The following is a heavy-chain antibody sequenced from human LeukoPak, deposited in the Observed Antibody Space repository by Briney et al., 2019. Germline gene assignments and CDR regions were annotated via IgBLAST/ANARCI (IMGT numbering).Heavy chain of an antibody. V-gene: IGHV3-23*01. J-gene: IGHJ4*02. Sequence: GGSLRLSCAASGFTFSNYAMSWVRQAPGKGLEWVSVISGSGGSTYYAGSVKGRFTISRDNSKNTLYLQMNSLRAEDTAVYYCAKFYDILTGYFDYWGQGTLVTVSS. CDR3: AKFYDILTGYFDY. CDR1: GFTFSNYA. CDR2: ISGSGGST. D-gene: IGHD3-9*01.